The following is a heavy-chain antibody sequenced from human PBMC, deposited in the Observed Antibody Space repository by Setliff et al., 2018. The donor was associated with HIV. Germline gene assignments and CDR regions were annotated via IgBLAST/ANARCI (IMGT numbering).Heavy chain of an antibody. CDR3: AKAWGSGYPSFESALMFDV. CDR2: ISRTSSYI. V-gene: IGHV3-21*01. D-gene: IGHD3-16*01. CDR1: GYTFSSYS. J-gene: IGHJ4*02. Sequence: PGGSLRLSCAASGYTFSSYSMNWVRQAPGKGLEWVSFISRTSSYIYYADSLKGRFTISRDNAKNSLYLQMNSLRAEDTAVYYCAKAWGSGYPSFESALMFDVWGQGTLVTVSS.